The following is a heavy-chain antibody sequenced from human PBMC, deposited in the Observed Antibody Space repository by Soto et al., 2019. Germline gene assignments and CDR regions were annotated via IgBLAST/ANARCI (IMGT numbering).Heavy chain of an antibody. Sequence: GGSLRLSCAASGFTFSSYGMHWVRQAPGKGLEWVAVIWYDGSNKYYADSVKGRFTISRDNPKNTLYLQMNSLRAEDTAVYYCARLRSIAVAGQFFDYWGQGTLVTVSS. D-gene: IGHD6-19*01. J-gene: IGHJ4*02. CDR1: GFTFSSYG. V-gene: IGHV3-33*01. CDR2: IWYDGSNK. CDR3: ARLRSIAVAGQFFDY.